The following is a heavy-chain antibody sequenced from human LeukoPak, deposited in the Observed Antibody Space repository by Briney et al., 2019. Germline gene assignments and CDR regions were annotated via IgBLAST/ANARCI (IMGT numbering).Heavy chain of an antibody. J-gene: IGHJ2*01. CDR1: GFTFSSYA. CDR2: ISGSLQST. Sequence: GGSLRLSCAASGFTFSSYAMSWVRQAPGKGLEWVSGISGSLQSTYYADSVEGRFTISRDNSRNSLYLQMNSLRADDTAVYYCAKDRGDHIAYPLHWYFDLWGRGTLVTVSS. D-gene: IGHD2-21*01. CDR3: AKDRGDHIAYPLHWYFDL. V-gene: IGHV3-23*01.